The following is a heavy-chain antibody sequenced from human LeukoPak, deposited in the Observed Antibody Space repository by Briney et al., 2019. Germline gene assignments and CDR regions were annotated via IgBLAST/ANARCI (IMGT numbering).Heavy chain of an antibody. D-gene: IGHD5-18*01. Sequence: GGSLRFSCAASGFTFSSYAMSWVRQAPGKGLEWVSAISGSGGSTYYADSMKGRFTISRDNSKNTLYLQMNSLRAEDTAVYYCAKGWAYGYSSEYYFDYWGQGTLVTVSS. CDR3: AKGWAYGYSSEYYFDY. J-gene: IGHJ4*02. CDR1: GFTFSSYA. CDR2: ISGSGGST. V-gene: IGHV3-23*01.